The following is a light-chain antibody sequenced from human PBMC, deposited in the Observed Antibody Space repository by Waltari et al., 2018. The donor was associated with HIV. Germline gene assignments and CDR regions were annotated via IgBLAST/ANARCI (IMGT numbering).Light chain of an antibody. V-gene: IGKV4-1*01. CDR1: QSILYSSNNKNY. CDR3: QQYYTPPFT. J-gene: IGKJ3*01. CDR2: WAS. Sequence: DIVMTKSPDSLAVSLGERATINCKSSQSILYSSNNKNYLAWYQQKAGQPPKLLISWASTRESGVPDRFSGSGSGTDFSLTISSLQAEDVAVYYCQQYYTPPFTFGPGTKVDI.